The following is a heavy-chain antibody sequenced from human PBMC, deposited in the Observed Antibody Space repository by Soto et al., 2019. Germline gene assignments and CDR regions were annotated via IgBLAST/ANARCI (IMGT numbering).Heavy chain of an antibody. D-gene: IGHD2-21*01. Sequence: PSETLSLTCTVSGGSISSGDYYWSWIRQPPGKGLEWIGYIYYSGSTYYNPSLKSRVTISLETSKSQFSLRLSSVTAADTAVYYCARLGAYYQSLYPWGPGTLVTVSS. J-gene: IGHJ5*02. V-gene: IGHV4-30-4*01. CDR1: GGSISSGDYY. CDR2: IYYSGST. CDR3: ARLGAYYQSLYP.